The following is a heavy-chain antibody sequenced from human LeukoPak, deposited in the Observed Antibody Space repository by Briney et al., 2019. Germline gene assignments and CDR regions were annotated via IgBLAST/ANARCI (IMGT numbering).Heavy chain of an antibody. CDR3: ATGLVVVTLFDY. V-gene: IGHV1-24*01. CDR1: GYTLTELS. D-gene: IGHD3-22*01. J-gene: IGHJ4*02. CDR2: FDPEDGET. Sequence: GASVKVSCKVSGYTLTELSMHWVRQAPGEGLEWMGGFDPEDGETIYAQKFQGRVTMTEDTSTDTAYMELSSLRSEDTAVYYCATGLVVVTLFDYWGQGTLVTVSS.